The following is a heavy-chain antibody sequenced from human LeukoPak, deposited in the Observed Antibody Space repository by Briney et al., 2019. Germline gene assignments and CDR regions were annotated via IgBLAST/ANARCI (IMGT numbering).Heavy chain of an antibody. CDR1: GGSISSYY. CDR2: IYTSGST. D-gene: IGHD6-13*01. J-gene: IGHJ6*03. Sequence: SGTLSLTCTVSGGSISSYYWSWIRQPAGKGLEWIGRIYTSGSTNYNPSLKSRVTMSVDTSKNQFSLKLSSVTAADTAVYYCAREKAAAGTGWGNYYYYYMDVWGKGTTVTVSS. CDR3: AREKAAAGTGWGNYYYYYMDV. V-gene: IGHV4-4*07.